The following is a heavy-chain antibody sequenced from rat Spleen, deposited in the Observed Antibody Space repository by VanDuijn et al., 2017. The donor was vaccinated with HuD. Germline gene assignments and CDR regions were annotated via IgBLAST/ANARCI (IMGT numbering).Heavy chain of an antibody. CDR1: GFTFSDYG. J-gene: IGHJ1*01. Sequence: EVQLVESGGGLVQPGRSLKLSCAASGFTFSDYGVAWVRQAPTKGLEWVATISYGDSSGHSSTYYRDSVKGRFPITRDNTRNTLYLQMDNLRAEDTATYYCARAGYLRDWYFDFWGPGTMVTVSS. CDR2: ISYGDSSGHSST. D-gene: IGHD2-5*01. CDR3: ARAGYLRDWYFDF. V-gene: IGHV5-29*01.